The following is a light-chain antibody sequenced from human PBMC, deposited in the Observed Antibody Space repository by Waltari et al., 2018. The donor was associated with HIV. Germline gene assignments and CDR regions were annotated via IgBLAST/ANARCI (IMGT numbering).Light chain of an antibody. CDR2: GAS. V-gene: IGKV3-20*01. J-gene: IGKJ4*01. CDR3: QQYGTSPRT. CDR1: QSVSSSY. Sequence: EIVLTQSPGTLSLSPGERATLSCRASQSVSSSYLAWYQHKPGQTPKLLIYGASNRATGIPDRFSGSGSGTDFSLSISRLEPEDFAVYYCQQYGTSPRTFGGGTKVEMK.